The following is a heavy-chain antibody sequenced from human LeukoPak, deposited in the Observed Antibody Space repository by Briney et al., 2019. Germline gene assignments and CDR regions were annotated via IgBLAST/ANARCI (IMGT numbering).Heavy chain of an antibody. D-gene: IGHD2-21*01. J-gene: IGHJ3*02. CDR3: AREGLACDSTTCYLAAFDI. CDR2: INGDGRST. V-gene: IGHV3-74*01. Sequence: QPGGSLRLSCAASGFTFSRYWMHWVRQAPGEGLVWVSRINGDGRSTAYADSVKGRFTISRDTAKNTLSLQMNSLRAEDTARYYCAREGLACDSTTCYLAAFDIWGQGTMVTVSS. CDR1: GFTFSRYW.